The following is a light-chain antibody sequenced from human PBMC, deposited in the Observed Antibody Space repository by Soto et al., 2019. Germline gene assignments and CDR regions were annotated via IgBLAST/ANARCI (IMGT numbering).Light chain of an antibody. V-gene: IGKV3-20*01. CDR3: QQYNTSPRT. CDR2: SAS. J-gene: IGKJ1*01. Sequence: PGERATLSCRASRTVDGNYLAWYHQKPGQPPRLLIHSASTRAPGIPDRFSASGAGTDFTLTISRLEPEDSAVYYCQQYNTSPRTFGQGTKVDIK. CDR1: RTVDGNY.